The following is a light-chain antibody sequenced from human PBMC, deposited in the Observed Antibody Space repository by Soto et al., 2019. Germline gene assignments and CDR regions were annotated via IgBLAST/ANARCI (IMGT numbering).Light chain of an antibody. CDR1: SSNIGAGYD. CDR2: GNS. V-gene: IGLV1-40*01. Sequence: QSVLTQPPSVSGAPGQRVTISCTGSSSNIGAGYDVHWYQQLPGTAPKLLIYGNSNRPSGVPDRFSGSKSGTXASLAITGLQXEDEADYYCXSYDSSLSGVVFGGGTKLTVL. J-gene: IGLJ2*01. CDR3: XSYDSSLSGVV.